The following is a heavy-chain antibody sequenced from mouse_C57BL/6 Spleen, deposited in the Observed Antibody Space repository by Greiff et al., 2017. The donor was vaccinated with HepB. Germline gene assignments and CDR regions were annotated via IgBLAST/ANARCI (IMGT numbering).Heavy chain of an antibody. J-gene: IGHJ3*01. V-gene: IGHV5-17*01. Sequence: EVKLVESGGGLVKPGGSLKLSCAASGFTFSDYGMHWVRQAPEKGLEWVAYISSGSSTIYYADTVKGRFTISRDNAKNTLFLQMTSLRSEDTDMYYCARGENWSPFAYWGQGTLVTVSA. CDR3: ARGENWSPFAY. CDR2: ISSGSSTI. D-gene: IGHD4-1*01. CDR1: GFTFSDYG.